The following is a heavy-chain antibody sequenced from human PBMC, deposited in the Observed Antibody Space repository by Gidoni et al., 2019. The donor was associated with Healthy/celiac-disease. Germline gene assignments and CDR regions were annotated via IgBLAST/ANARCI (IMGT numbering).Heavy chain of an antibody. CDR1: GFPFSSYS. D-gene: IGHD3-10*01. J-gene: IGHJ6*02. V-gene: IGHV3-21*01. CDR2: ISSSSSYI. Sequence: EVQLVESGGGLVKPGGSLRLSCAASGFPFSSYSMNWVRQAPGKGLEWFSSISSSSSYIYYADSVKGRFTISRDNAKNSLYLQMNSLRAEDTAVYYCARDALPYGSGSYGYYYGMDVWGQGTTVTVSS. CDR3: ARDALPYGSGSYGYYYGMDV.